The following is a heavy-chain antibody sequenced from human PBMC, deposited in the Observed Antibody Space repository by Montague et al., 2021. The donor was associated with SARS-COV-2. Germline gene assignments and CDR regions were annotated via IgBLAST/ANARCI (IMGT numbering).Heavy chain of an antibody. V-gene: IGHV4-4*07. CDR2: TFVTGGT. Sequence: SETLSLTCTVSFGSVKNYFWSWIRQPVGKGLEWIGRTFVTGGTKYTPSLRSRVTMSLDTSKNQFSLKVTSVTAADTAVYYCARGGGYYNYGLDVWGPGTTVTVSS. CDR3: ARGGGYYNYGLDV. J-gene: IGHJ6*02. CDR1: FGSVKNYF. D-gene: IGHD3-22*01.